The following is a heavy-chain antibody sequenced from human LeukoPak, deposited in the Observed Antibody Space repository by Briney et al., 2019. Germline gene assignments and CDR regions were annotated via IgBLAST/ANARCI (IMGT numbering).Heavy chain of an antibody. J-gene: IGHJ3*02. CDR3: ARLNGPYDSSAFGAFDI. CDR1: GFSLSTSGVG. CDR2: IYWDDDK. V-gene: IGHV2-5*02. D-gene: IGHD3-22*01. Sequence: SGPTLVKPTQTLTLTCTFSGFSLSTSGVGVGWIRQPPGKALEWLALIYWDDDKRYSPSLKSRLTITKDTSKNQVVLTMTNMDPVDTATYYCARLNGPYDSSAFGAFDIWGQGTMVTVSS.